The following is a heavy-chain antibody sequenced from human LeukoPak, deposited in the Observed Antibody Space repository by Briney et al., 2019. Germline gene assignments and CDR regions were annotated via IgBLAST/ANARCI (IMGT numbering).Heavy chain of an antibody. D-gene: IGHD1-26*01. CDR2: ISSSSSTI. CDR1: GFTFSSYS. Sequence: PGGSLRLSCAASGFTFSSYSMNWVRQAPGKGLEWVSYISSSSSTIYYADSVKGRFTISRDNAKNSLYLQMNSLKSEDTAVYYCGRSGRYRPSDLWGQGTLVTVSS. J-gene: IGHJ5*02. V-gene: IGHV3-48*01. CDR3: GRSGRYRPSDL.